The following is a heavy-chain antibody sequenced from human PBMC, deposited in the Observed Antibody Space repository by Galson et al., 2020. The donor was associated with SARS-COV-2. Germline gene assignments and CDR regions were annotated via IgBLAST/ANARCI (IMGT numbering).Heavy chain of an antibody. CDR3: AREWFGELSGFDP. Sequence: SETLSLTCTVSGGSISSGGYYWSWIRQHPGKGLEWIGYIYYSGSTYYNPSLKSRVTISVDTSKNQFSLKLSSVTAADTAVYYCAREWFGELSGFDPWGQGTLVTVSS. D-gene: IGHD3-10*01. CDR2: IYYSGST. V-gene: IGHV4-31*03. CDR1: GGSISSGGYY. J-gene: IGHJ5*02.